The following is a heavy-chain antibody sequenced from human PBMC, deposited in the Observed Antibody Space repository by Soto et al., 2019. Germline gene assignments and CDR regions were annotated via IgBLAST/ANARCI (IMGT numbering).Heavy chain of an antibody. CDR3: AGTTSHQWYYMDV. Sequence: SQTLSLTCAISGNSVSSNIAAWNWIRLSPSRGLEWLARTYYRSRWYNGYAVSVRSRITVNPDTSKNQFSLQLASVPPEDTAVYYCAGTTSHQWYYMDVWGKGTTVTVSS. D-gene: IGHD1-7*01. CDR2: TYYRSRWYN. V-gene: IGHV6-1*01. J-gene: IGHJ6*03. CDR1: GNSVSSNIAA.